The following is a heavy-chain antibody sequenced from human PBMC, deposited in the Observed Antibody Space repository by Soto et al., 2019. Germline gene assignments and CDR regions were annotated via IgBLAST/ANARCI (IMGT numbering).Heavy chain of an antibody. CDR3: AKDGVGYSYSLSYYYGMDV. J-gene: IGHJ6*02. CDR1: GFTFSSYA. V-gene: IGHV3-23*01. D-gene: IGHD5-18*01. CDR2: ISGSGGST. Sequence: EVQLLESGGGLVQPGGSLRLSCAASGFTFSSYAMSWVRQAPGKGLEWVSAISGSGGSTYYADSVKGRFTISRDNSKNTLYLQMNSLRAEDTAVYYCAKDGVGYSYSLSYYYGMDVWGQGTTVTVSS.